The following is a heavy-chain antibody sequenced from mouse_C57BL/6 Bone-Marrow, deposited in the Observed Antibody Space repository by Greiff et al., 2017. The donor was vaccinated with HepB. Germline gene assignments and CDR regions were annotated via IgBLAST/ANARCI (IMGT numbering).Heavy chain of an antibody. CDR2: ISSGGSYT. CDR1: GFTFSSYG. Sequence: EVQRVESGGDLVKPGGSLKLSCAASGFTFSSYGMSWVRQTPDKRLEWVATISSGGSYTYYPDSVKGRFTISRDNAKNTLYLQMSSLKSEDTAMYYCARRWDYDWSAYWGQGTLVTVSA. CDR3: ARRWDYDWSAY. J-gene: IGHJ3*01. D-gene: IGHD2-4*01. V-gene: IGHV5-6*01.